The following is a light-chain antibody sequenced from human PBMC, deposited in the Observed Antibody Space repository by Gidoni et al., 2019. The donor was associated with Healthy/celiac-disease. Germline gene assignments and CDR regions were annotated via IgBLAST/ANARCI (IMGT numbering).Light chain of an antibody. J-gene: IGLJ2*01. CDR1: RSNIGSNY. CDR2: SNN. V-gene: IGLV1-47*02. Sequence: QSVLTQPPAASGTPAQRVTISCSGSRSNIGSNYVYWYQQLPGTAPKLLIYSNNQRPSGVPDRFSGSKSGTSASLAISGLRSEDEADYYCAAWDDSLSVHVVFGGGTKLTVL. CDR3: AAWDDSLSVHVV.